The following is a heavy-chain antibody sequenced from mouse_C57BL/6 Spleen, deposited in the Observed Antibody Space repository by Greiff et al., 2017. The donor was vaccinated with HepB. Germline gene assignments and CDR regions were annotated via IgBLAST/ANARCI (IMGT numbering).Heavy chain of an antibody. CDR3: ARDGYYGEFAY. J-gene: IGHJ3*01. V-gene: IGHV1-54*01. CDR1: GYAFTNYL. D-gene: IGHD2-3*01. Sequence: VMLVESGAELVRPGTSVKVSCKASGYAFTNYLIEWVKQRPGQGLEWIGVINPGSGGTNYNEKFKGKATLTADKSSSTAYMQLSSLTSEDSAVYFCARDGYYGEFAYWGQGTLVTVSA. CDR2: INPGSGGT.